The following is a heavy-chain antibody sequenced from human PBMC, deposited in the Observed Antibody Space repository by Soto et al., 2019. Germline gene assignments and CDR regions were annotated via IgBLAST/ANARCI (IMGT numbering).Heavy chain of an antibody. CDR3: ARGSEGDAFDI. V-gene: IGHV1-18*01. CDR1: GYTFTSSA. Sequence: ASVKVSCKASGYTFTSSAIHWVRQAPGQRLEWMGWISAYNGNTNYAQKLQGRVTMTTDTSTSTAYMELRSLRSDDTAVYYCARGSEGDAFDIWGQGTMVTVSS. D-gene: IGHD6-19*01. CDR2: ISAYNGNT. J-gene: IGHJ3*02.